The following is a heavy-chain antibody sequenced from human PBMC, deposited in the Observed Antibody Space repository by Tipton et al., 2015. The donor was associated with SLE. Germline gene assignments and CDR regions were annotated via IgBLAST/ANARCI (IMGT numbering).Heavy chain of an antibody. CDR2: IYTSGST. V-gene: IGHV4-4*07. D-gene: IGHD3-22*01. Sequence: GLVKPSETLSLTCAVYGGSFSSYYWSWIRQPAGKGLEWIGRIYTSGSTNYNPSLKSRVTMSVDTSKNQFSLKLSSVTAADTAVYYCAGGYYQYYFDYWGQGTLVTVSS. CDR1: GGSFSSYY. J-gene: IGHJ4*02. CDR3: AGGYYQYYFDY.